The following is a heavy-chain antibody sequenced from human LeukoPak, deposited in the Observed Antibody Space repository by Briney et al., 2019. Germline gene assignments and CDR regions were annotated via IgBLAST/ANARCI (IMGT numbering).Heavy chain of an antibody. Sequence: ASVKVSCKPSGYTFTSFGISWVRQAPGQVLEWMAWIGAYNGDTNYAQKFQGRVTMTTDTSTSTAYMDLRSLRSGDTAVYYCTRDHCSGDNCPSFDYWGQGTLVTVSS. CDR3: TRDHCSGDNCPSFDY. V-gene: IGHV1-18*04. J-gene: IGHJ4*02. CDR1: GYTFTSFG. D-gene: IGHD2-15*01. CDR2: IGAYNGDT.